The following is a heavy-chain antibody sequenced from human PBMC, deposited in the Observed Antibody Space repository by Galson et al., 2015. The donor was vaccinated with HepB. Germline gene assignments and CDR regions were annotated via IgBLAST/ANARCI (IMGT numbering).Heavy chain of an antibody. Sequence: SLRLSCAASGFTFSSYEMNWVRQAPGKGLEWVSYISSSGSTIYYADSAKGRFTISRDNAKNSLYLQMNSLRAEDTAVYYCARWWPPYYYYYYGMDVWGQGTTVTVSS. D-gene: IGHD2-15*01. CDR2: ISSSGSTI. CDR3: ARWWPPYYYYYYGMDV. J-gene: IGHJ6*02. V-gene: IGHV3-48*03. CDR1: GFTFSSYE.